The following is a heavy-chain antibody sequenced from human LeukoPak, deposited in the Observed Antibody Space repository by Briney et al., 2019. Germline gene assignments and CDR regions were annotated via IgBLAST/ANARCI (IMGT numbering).Heavy chain of an antibody. V-gene: IGHV5-51*01. CDR1: GYSFTSYW. CDR3: ARQMVTTTDTTRWAFDI. CDR2: IYPGDSDT. J-gene: IGHJ3*02. D-gene: IGHD1-1*01. Sequence: GESLKISCKGSGYSFTSYWIGWVRQMPGKGLEWMGIIYPGDSDTRYSPSFQGQVTISADKSISTAYLQWSSLKASDTAMYYCARQMVTTTDTTRWAFDIWGQGTMVTVSS.